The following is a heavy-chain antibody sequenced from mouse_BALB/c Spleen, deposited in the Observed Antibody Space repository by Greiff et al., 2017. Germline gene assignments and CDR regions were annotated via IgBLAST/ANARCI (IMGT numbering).Heavy chain of an antibody. V-gene: IGHV3-6*02. CDR3: AREGYDGAWFAY. J-gene: IGHJ3*01. D-gene: IGHD2-2*01. CDR2: ISYDGSN. Sequence: VQLKESGPGLVKPSQSLSLTCSVTGYSITSGYYWNWIRQFPGNKLEWMGYISYDGSNNYNPSLKNRISITRDTSKNQFFLKLNSVTTEDTATYYCAREGYDGAWFAYWGQGTLVTVSA. CDR1: GYSITSGYY.